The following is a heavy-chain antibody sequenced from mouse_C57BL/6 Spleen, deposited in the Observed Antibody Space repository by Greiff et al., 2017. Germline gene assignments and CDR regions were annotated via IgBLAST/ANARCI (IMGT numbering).Heavy chain of an antibody. V-gene: IGHV1-64*01. J-gene: IGHJ4*01. CDR3: ARSVYSNYAMDY. D-gene: IGHD2-5*01. CDR2: IHPNSGST. CDR1: GYTFTSYW. Sequence: VKLQQPGAELVKPGASVKLSCKASGYTFTSYWMHWVKQRPGQGLEWIGMIHPNSGSTNYNEKFKSKATLTVDKSSSTAYMQLSSLTSEDSAVYYCARSVYSNYAMDYWGQGTSVTVSS.